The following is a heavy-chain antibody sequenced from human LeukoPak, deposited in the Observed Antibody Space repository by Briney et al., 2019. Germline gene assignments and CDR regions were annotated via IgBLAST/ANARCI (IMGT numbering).Heavy chain of an antibody. V-gene: IGHV3-48*03. CDR3: ARGFPANIVVVTAIPDY. J-gene: IGHJ4*02. Sequence: GGSLRLSCAASGFTFSSYEMNWVRQAPGKGLEWVSYISSSGSAIYYADSVKGRFTISRDNAKNSLYLQMNSLRAEDTAVYYCARGFPANIVVVTAIPDYWGQGTLVTVSS. CDR1: GFTFSSYE. D-gene: IGHD2-21*02. CDR2: ISSSGSAI.